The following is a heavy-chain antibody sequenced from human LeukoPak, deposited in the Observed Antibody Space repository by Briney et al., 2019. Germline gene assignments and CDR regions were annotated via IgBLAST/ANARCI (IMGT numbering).Heavy chain of an antibody. CDR2: IRDKANSYAT. J-gene: IGHJ4*02. Sequence: GGSLRLSCSASGFTFTTYAMTWVRQASGKGLEWVGRIRDKANSYATAYIASVKGRFTISRDDSKNTAYLQMSSLKTEDTAVYYCTRWDCTTTGCYPFDYWGQGTLVTVSS. CDR1: GFTFTTYA. CDR3: TRWDCTTTGCYPFDY. D-gene: IGHD2-2*01. V-gene: IGHV3-73*01.